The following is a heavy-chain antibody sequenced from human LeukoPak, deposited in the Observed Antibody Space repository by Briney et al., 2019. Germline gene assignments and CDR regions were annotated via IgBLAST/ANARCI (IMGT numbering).Heavy chain of an antibody. Sequence: GGSLRLSCAASGFTFSRFPMSWLRQAPGKVLEWVSAITGGGDSIYYADSVKGRFTISRDNAKNSLYLQMSNLRAEDTAVYFCARGGGLDVWGQGATVTVSS. J-gene: IGHJ6*02. CDR2: ITGGGDSI. D-gene: IGHD3-16*01. CDR1: GFTFSRFP. CDR3: ARGGGLDV. V-gene: IGHV3-23*01.